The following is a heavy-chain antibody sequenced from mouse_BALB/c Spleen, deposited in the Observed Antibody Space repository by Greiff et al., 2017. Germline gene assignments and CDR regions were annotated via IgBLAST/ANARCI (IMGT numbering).Heavy chain of an antibody. D-gene: IGHD1-1*01. V-gene: IGHV1S81*02. CDR3: TRSDYYGYFDY. Sequence: VKLQESGAELVKPGASVKLSCKASGYTFTSYYMYWVKQRPGQGLEWIGEINPSNGGTNFNEKFKSKATLTVDKSSSTAYMQLSSLTSEDSAVYYCTRSDYYGYFDYWGQGTTLTVSS. J-gene: IGHJ2*01. CDR1: GYTFTSYY. CDR2: INPSNGGT.